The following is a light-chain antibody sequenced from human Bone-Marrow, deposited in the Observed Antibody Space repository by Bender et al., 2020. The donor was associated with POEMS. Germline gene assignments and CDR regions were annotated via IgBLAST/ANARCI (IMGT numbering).Light chain of an antibody. J-gene: IGLJ2*01. CDR1: SSDVGSYNL. CDR2: EDT. CDR3: CSYASTRTPVL. Sequence: QSALTQPASVSGSPGQSITISCTGTSSDVGSYNLVSWYQQHPGKAPKLMIYEDTERPSGVSTRFSGSKSGNTASLTISGLQAEDEGDYYCCSYASTRTPVLFGGGTKLTV. V-gene: IGLV2-23*01.